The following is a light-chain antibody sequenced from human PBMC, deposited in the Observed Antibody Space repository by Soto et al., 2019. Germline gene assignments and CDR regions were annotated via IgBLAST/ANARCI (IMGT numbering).Light chain of an antibody. V-gene: IGKV1-12*01. CDR1: QSISNW. J-gene: IGKJ5*01. Sequence: DVQMAHSPSALAGCIGDGGRTRWWAGQSISNWLAWLQQKPGKATKVLIFDASNLGSGVPSRFSGSGSGTDFTLTISSLQPEDFATYYCHQANSFPITFGQGTDWRL. CDR3: HQANSFPIT. CDR2: DAS.